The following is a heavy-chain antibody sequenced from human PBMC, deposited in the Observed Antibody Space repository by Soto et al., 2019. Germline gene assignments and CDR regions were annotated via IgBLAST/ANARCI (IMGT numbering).Heavy chain of an antibody. CDR1: GCSLSSGNNY. J-gene: IGHJ3*02. CDR3: ARVQLFAFDI. D-gene: IGHD4-4*01. Sequence: PAETRARKCSVSGCSLSSGNNYWSWIRQPPGKGLEWIGYIYYSGSTYYNPSLKSRVTISLDTSKNRFSLKLSSVTAADTAVYYCARVQLFAFDIWGQGTMVTVSS. V-gene: IGHV4-30-4*01. CDR2: IYYSGST.